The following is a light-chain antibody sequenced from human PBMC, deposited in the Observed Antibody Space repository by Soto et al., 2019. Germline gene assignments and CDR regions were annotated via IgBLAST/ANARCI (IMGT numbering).Light chain of an antibody. CDR2: WAS. CDR1: QRVLYSSNNKND. V-gene: IGKV4-1*01. CDR3: QQYYSTLALT. J-gene: IGKJ4*01. Sequence: DIVMPQSPDSLAVSLGERATINCKSSQRVLYSSNNKNDLAWDQQKPGQPPKLLIYWASTRESGVPDRFSGSGSGTDFTLTISSLQAEDVAVYYCQQYYSTLALTFGGGTKVDIK.